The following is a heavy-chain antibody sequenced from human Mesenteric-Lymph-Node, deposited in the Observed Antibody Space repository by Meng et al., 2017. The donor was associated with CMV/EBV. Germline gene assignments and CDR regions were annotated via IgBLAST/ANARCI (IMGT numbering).Heavy chain of an antibody. Sequence: GGSLRLSCAASGFIFDEHAMHWVRQAPGKGVEWVSGISWKSSSIGYADSVKGRFTISRDNSKNTLYLQMNSLRAEDTAVYYCARDLGVVVVVAADYWGQGTLVTVSS. D-gene: IGHD2-15*01. CDR2: ISWKSSSI. CDR3: ARDLGVVVVVAADY. CDR1: GFIFDEHA. V-gene: IGHV3-9*01. J-gene: IGHJ4*02.